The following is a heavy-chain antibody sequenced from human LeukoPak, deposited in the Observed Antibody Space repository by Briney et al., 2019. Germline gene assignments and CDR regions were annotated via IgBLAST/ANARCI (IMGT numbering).Heavy chain of an antibody. CDR1: GYSFSTYW. CDR3: ARRHCTSDACYAIDF. Sequence: GESLKISCQSSGYSFSTYWIAWVRQMPGKGLEWMGIIYPDDSDTRYNPSLQGHVTISADNSICTAYLQWSSLKASDSAIYYCARRHCTSDACYAIDFWGQGTLVTVSS. D-gene: IGHD2-2*01. J-gene: IGHJ4*02. CDR2: IYPDDSDT. V-gene: IGHV5-51*01.